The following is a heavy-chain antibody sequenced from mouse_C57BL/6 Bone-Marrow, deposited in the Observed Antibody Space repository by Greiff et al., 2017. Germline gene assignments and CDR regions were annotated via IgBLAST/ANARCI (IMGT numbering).Heavy chain of an antibody. J-gene: IGHJ2*01. CDR2: INPGSGGT. Sequence: QVHVKPSGAELVRPGTSVKVSCKASGYAFTNYLIAWVKQRPGQGLEWIGVINPGSGGTNYNEKFKGKATLTADKSSSTAYMQLSSLTSEDSAVYFCARRVLRSPFDYWGEGTTLTVSS. V-gene: IGHV1-54*01. D-gene: IGHD1-1*01. CDR1: GYAFTNYL. CDR3: ARRVLRSPFDY.